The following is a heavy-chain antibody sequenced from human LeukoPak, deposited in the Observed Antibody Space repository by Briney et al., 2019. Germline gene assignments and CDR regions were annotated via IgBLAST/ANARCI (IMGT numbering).Heavy chain of an antibody. CDR3: ARTRRHYYGSGKNLTPWPAGFDV. V-gene: IGHV4-59*01. D-gene: IGHD3-10*01. CDR2: SGSG. J-gene: IGHJ6*02. Sequence: SETLSLTCTVFTGSFSDYYWTWIRQSPGKGLEWIGYSGSGDYNPSLKSRVTISVDTSKRHFSLTLSSVTAADTAIYYRARTRRHYYGSGKNLTPWPAGFDVWGQGTTVIVS. CDR1: TGSFSDYY.